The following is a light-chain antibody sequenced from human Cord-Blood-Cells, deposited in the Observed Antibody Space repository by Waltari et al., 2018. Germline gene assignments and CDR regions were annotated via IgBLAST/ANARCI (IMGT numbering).Light chain of an antibody. CDR2: DVS. J-gene: IGLJ3*02. V-gene: IGLV2-14*01. CDR3: SSYTSSSTWV. Sequence: QSDLTQPASVSVSPGLSITISCTGTSRDVGGYNYVSWYQQHPGKAPKLMNYDVSNRPSGVSKRSSASKSGNTASLAISELQAEDEAHYYCSSYTSSSTWVFGGGTKLTVL. CDR1: SRDVGGYNY.